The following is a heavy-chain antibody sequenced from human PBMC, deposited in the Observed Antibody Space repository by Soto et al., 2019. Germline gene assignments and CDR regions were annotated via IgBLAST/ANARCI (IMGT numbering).Heavy chain of an antibody. CDR3: AHSYSSSPDDGFDV. D-gene: IGHD6-6*01. J-gene: IGHJ3*01. CDR2: IYWDDDE. CDR1: GFSLTTRGVG. Sequence: QITLKESGQTLVKPTQILTLTCTFSGFSLTTRGVGVGWIRQPPGEALEWLALIYWDDDERYSPSLGSRLTITKDTYKNQVVLTMTNMEPVDTGTYYCAHSYSSSPDDGFDVWGQGTRVTVSS. V-gene: IGHV2-5*02.